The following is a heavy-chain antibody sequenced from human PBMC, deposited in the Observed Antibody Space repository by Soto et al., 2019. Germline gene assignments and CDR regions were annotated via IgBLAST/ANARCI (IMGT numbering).Heavy chain of an antibody. D-gene: IGHD2-2*01. Sequence: GGSLRLSCAASGFTFSSYAMSWVRQAPGKGLEWVSTINDSGYSTYYADSVKGRFTISRDNSKNTLYLQMNSLRAEDTAVYYCAKSARSTTSFNYFDPWGQGTLVTVSS. V-gene: IGHV3-23*01. CDR2: INDSGYST. CDR1: GFTFSSYA. CDR3: AKSARSTTSFNYFDP. J-gene: IGHJ5*02.